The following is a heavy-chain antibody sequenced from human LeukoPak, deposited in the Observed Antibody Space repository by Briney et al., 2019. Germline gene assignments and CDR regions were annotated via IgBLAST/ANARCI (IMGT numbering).Heavy chain of an antibody. CDR2: ISYDGSNK. Sequence: PGGSLRLSCAASGFTFSSYGMHWVRQAPGKGLEWVAVISYDGSNKYYADSVKGRFTISRDNSKNTLYLQMNSLRAEDTAVYYCARGLWGLDYWGQGTLVTVSS. D-gene: IGHD3-10*01. J-gene: IGHJ4*02. V-gene: IGHV3-30*03. CDR1: GFTFSSYG. CDR3: ARGLWGLDY.